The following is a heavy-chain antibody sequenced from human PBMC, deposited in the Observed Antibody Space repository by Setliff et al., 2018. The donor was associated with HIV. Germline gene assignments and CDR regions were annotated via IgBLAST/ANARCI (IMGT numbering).Heavy chain of an antibody. CDR2: INQDGSHK. D-gene: IGHD3-9*01. CDR1: GFTFNNYW. J-gene: IGHJ5*02. V-gene: IGHV3-7*03. Sequence: PGGSLRLSCAAPGFTFNNYWIIWVRQAPGKGLEWVANINQDGSHKYYVDSVKGRFTISRDNAKNSLFLQMDSLRAEDTAIYYCASPTPSYYDVLTGFSDWFDPWGQGTLVTVSS. CDR3: ASPTPSYYDVLTGFSDWFDP.